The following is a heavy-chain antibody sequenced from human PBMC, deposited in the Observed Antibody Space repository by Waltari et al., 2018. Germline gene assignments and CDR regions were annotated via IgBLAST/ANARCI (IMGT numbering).Heavy chain of an antibody. V-gene: IGHV3-53*01. CDR1: GVTGRNNY. J-gene: IGHJ4*02. D-gene: IGHD2-21*02. CDR2: IYSGGTT. CDR3: ARNQVETAIGY. Sequence: EVQLVESGGGLIQPGGSLRLSCVASGVTGRNNYMTWLRQAPGKGLELVSLIYSGGTTYYADSVRGRFTISRDGSKNTVYLQMNSLRAEDTAVYFCARNQVETAIGYWGQGTLVTVSS.